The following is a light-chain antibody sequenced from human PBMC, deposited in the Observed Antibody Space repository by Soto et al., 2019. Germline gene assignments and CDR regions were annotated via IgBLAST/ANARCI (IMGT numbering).Light chain of an antibody. CDR3: QQYGSSPIT. CDR2: GAS. J-gene: IGKJ5*01. CDR1: QSVSSD. Sequence: EIVMTQSPATLSVSPGERATPSCRASQSVSSDLAWYQQKPGQAPRLLIYGASTRATGIPDRFSGSGSGTDFTLTISRLEPEDFAVYSCQQYGSSPITFGQGTRLEIK. V-gene: IGKV3-20*01.